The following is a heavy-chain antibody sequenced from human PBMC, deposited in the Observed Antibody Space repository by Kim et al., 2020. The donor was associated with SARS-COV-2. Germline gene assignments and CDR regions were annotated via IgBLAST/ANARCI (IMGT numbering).Heavy chain of an antibody. V-gene: IGHV4-59*08. CDR1: GGSISSYY. J-gene: IGHJ4*02. Sequence: SETLSLTCTVSGGSISSYYWSWIRQPPGKGLEWIGYIYYSGSTNYNPSLKSRVTISVDTSKNQFSLKLSSVTAADTAVYYCARHLYSSGWYNYWGQGTLV. D-gene: IGHD6-19*01. CDR3: ARHLYSSGWYNY. CDR2: IYYSGST.